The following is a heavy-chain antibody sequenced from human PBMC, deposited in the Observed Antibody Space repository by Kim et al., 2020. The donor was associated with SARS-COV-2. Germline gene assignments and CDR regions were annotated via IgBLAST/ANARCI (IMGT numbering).Heavy chain of an antibody. Sequence: ASVKVSCKASGYTFTSYYINWVRQATGQGLEWMGWMNPNSGNTGDAQKFQGRVTMTRNTSISTAYMELSSLRSEDRAVYYCARGLRGIAERVLGVVSASRGSKWFDPWGQGTLVTVSS. V-gene: IGHV1-8*01. J-gene: IGHJ5*02. D-gene: IGHD2-2*01. CDR1: GYTFTSYY. CDR3: ARGLRGIAERVLGVVSASRGSKWFDP. CDR2: MNPNSGNT.